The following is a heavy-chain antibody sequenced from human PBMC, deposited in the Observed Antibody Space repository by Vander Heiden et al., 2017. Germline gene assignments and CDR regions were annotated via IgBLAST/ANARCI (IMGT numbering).Heavy chain of an antibody. J-gene: IGHJ4*02. V-gene: IGHV4-34*01. CDR1: GGSFSGYY. Sequence: QVQLQQWGAGLLKPSETLSLTCAVYGGSFSGYYWSWIRQPPGKGLEWIGEINHSGSTNYNPSLKSRVTISVDTSKNQFSLKLSSVTAADTAVYYCARGYGGDGSDYWGQGTLVTVSS. D-gene: IGHD3-16*01. CDR3: ARGYGGDGSDY. CDR2: INHSGST.